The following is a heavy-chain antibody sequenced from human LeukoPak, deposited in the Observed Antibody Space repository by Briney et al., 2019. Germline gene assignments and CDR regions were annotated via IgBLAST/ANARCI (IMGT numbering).Heavy chain of an antibody. V-gene: IGHV4-61*02. J-gene: IGHJ6*03. D-gene: IGHD5-18*01. CDR2: IYTDGSR. CDR1: GGSLGSRAYY. CDR3: ASEYRGYSYGTPMDV. Sequence: SETLSLTCTVSGGSLGSRAYYWSWIRQPAGKGLEYIGRIYTDGSRNHNPSLKSRVSISMDTSNNQFSLRVTSVTAADTGVYYCASEYRGYSYGTPMDVWGKGTTVTVSS.